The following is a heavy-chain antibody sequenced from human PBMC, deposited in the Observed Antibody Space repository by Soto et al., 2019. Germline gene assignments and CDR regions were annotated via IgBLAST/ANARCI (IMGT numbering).Heavy chain of an antibody. V-gene: IGHV4-31*03. CDR3: ARDRFGDFWSGYYRGNWFDP. Sequence: NLSETLSLTCTVSGGSISSGGYYWSWIRQHPGKGLEWIGYIYYSGSTYYNPSLKSRVTISVDTSKNQFSLKLSSVTAADTAVYYCARDRFGDFWSGYYRGNWFDPWGQGTLVTVSS. CDR2: IYYSGST. CDR1: GGSISSGGYY. D-gene: IGHD3-3*01. J-gene: IGHJ5*02.